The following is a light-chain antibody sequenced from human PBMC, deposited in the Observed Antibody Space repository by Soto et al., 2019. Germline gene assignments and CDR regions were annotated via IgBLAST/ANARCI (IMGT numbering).Light chain of an antibody. CDR2: DAS. J-gene: IGKJ1*01. CDR3: QQRSNWLWT. CDR1: QSVSSY. Sequence: EIVLTQSPATLSLSPGERATLSCRASQSVSSYLAWYQQKPGQAPRLLIYDASNRATGIPARSSGSGSGTDFTLTISSLEPEDFAVYYCQQRSNWLWTFGQGTKVDIK. V-gene: IGKV3-11*01.